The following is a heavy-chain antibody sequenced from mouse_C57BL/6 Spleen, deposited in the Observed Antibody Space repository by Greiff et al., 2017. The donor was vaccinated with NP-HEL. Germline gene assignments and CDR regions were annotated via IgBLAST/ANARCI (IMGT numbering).Heavy chain of an antibody. CDR3: TRGIYYGYDRYFDV. CDR1: GYTFTDYD. J-gene: IGHJ1*03. V-gene: IGHV1-15*01. Sequence: VQLQQSGAELVRPGASVTLSCKASGYTFTDYDMHWVKQTPVHGLEWIGAIDPETGGTAYNQKFKGKAILTADKSSSTAYMELRSLTSEDSAVYYCTRGIYYGYDRYFDVWGTGTTVTVSS. CDR2: IDPETGGT. D-gene: IGHD2-2*01.